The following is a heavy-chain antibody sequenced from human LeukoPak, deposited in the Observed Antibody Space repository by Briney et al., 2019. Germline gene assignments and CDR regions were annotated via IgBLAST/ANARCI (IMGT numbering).Heavy chain of an antibody. V-gene: IGHV3-15*01. D-gene: IGHD1-26*01. Sequence: GGSLRLSCAASGFTFSNAWMSWVRQAPGKGLEWVGRIKSKSDGGTTDYAARVNGRFTISRDDSKNTLYLQMNILKTEDTAVYYCTTETPGSYFFDYWGQGTLVTVSS. J-gene: IGHJ4*02. CDR3: TTETPGSYFFDY. CDR1: GFTFSNAW. CDR2: IKSKSDGGTT.